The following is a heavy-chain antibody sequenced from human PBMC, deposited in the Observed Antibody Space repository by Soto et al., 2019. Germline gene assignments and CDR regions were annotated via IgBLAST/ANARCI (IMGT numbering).Heavy chain of an antibody. J-gene: IGHJ3*02. V-gene: IGHV3-21*01. D-gene: IGHD2-8*02. Sequence: NRSRKGSGYSITGYHVNRGLNAPGKGLEWVSSISTSGSALYYADTVKGRFAISRDNAENSLFLQMNSLRAEDTAVYYCASEPPGGEAFDMWGNGTMVTVSS. CDR3: ASEPPGGEAFDM. CDR1: GYSITGYH. CDR2: ISTSGSAL.